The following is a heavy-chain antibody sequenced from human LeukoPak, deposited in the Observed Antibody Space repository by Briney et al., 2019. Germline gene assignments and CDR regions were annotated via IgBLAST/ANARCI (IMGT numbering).Heavy chain of an antibody. CDR1: GGFISSSSYY. CDR2: IYYSGST. CDR3: ARRRYYDSTGYLE. V-gene: IGHV4-39*01. Sequence: SETLSLTCTISGGFISSSSYYWGWIRQPPGKGLEWIGDIYYSGSTYYNPALKSRVSMPIDTSKNQFSLELRSVAAADTALYYCARRRYYDSTGYLEWGQGTLVTVTS. J-gene: IGHJ1*01. D-gene: IGHD3-22*01.